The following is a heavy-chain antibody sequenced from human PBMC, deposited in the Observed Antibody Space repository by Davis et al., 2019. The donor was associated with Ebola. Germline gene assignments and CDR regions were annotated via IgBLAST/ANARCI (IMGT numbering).Heavy chain of an antibody. J-gene: IGHJ5*02. CDR2: IKQDGSEK. CDR3: ARDRNAYLHVPKYNWFDP. D-gene: IGHD2-2*01. CDR1: GFTFSSYW. V-gene: IGHV3-7*03. Sequence: PGGSLRLSCAASGFTFSSYWMSWVRQAPGKGLEWVANIKQDGSEKYYVDSVKGRFTISRDNAKNSLYLQMNSLRAEDTAVYYCARDRNAYLHVPKYNWFDPWGQGTLVTVSS.